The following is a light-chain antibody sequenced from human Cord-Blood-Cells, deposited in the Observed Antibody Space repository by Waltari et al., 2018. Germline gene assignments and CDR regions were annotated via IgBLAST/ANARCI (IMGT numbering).Light chain of an antibody. CDR3: QQYNSYST. J-gene: IGKJ1*01. CDR1: QSISSW. CDR2: KAS. Sequence: DIQMTQSPSTLSASVGDRVTTTWRASQSISSWLAWYQQKPGKAPKLLIYKASSLESGVPSRFSGSGSGTEFTLTISSLQPDDFATYYCQQYNSYSTFGQGTKVEIK. V-gene: IGKV1-5*03.